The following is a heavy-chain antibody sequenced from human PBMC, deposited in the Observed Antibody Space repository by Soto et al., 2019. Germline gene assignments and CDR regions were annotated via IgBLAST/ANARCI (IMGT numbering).Heavy chain of an antibody. CDR2: ISYDGSLK. CDR3: AKGGTYGDRDFDN. Sequence: QVQLVESGGGVVQPGRTLRLSCTASGIGFSRSFMHWVRQAPGKGLEWVAVISYDGSLKFYGDSVKCRFTISRDNYKNPMLLLLDRVRSVDTATYYCAKGGTYGDRDFDNWGQRTMVTVSS. V-gene: IGHV3-30*18. D-gene: IGHD4-17*01. J-gene: IGHJ4*02. CDR1: GIGFSRSF.